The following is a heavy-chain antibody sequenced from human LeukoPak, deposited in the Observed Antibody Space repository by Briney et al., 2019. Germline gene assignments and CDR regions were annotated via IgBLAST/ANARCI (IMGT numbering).Heavy chain of an antibody. J-gene: IGHJ4*02. CDR3: ARQTGTVTTPFDY. CDR2: FYYSGST. Sequence: SETLSLTCTVSGGSISSYYWSWIRQPPGKGLEWIGYFYYSGSTSYNPSLKSRVTISVDTSKNQFLLKLTSVNAADTAVYYCARQTGTVTTPFDYWGQGTLVTVSS. D-gene: IGHD4-17*01. CDR1: GGSISSYY. V-gene: IGHV4-59*08.